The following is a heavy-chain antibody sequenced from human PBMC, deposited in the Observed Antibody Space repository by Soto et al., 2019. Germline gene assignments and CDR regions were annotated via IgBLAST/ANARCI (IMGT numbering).Heavy chain of an antibody. Sequence: SVKVSCKASGFTFTSSAVQWVRQARGQRLEWIGWIVVGSGNTNYAQKFQERVTITRDMSTSTAYMELSSLRAEDTALYYCARDPDAEYSGNYHTPRSLDSWGQGTQVTVSS. D-gene: IGHD1-26*01. CDR3: ARDPDAEYSGNYHTPRSLDS. V-gene: IGHV1-58*01. CDR1: GFTFTSSA. CDR2: IVVGSGNT. J-gene: IGHJ4*02.